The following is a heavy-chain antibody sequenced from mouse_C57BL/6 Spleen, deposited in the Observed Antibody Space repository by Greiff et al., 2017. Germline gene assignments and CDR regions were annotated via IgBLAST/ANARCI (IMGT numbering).Heavy chain of an antibody. CDR3: ARPYGSSYDWYFDV. V-gene: IGHV5-9*01. CDR1: GFTFSSYT. D-gene: IGHD1-1*01. Sequence: EVKLVESGGGLVKPGGSLKLSCAASGFTFSSYTMSWVRQTPEKRLEWVATISGGGGNTYYPDSVKGRFTISRDNAKNTLDLQMSSLRSEDTALYYCARPYGSSYDWYFDVWGTGTTVTVSS. CDR2: ISGGGGNT. J-gene: IGHJ1*03.